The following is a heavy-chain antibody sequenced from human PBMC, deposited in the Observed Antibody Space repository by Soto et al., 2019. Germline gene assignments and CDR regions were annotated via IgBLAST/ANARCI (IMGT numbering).Heavy chain of an antibody. D-gene: IGHD4-17*01. Sequence: EVQLLESGGGLVQPGGSLRLSCEASGFSFSNYALSWVRQSPGKGLEWVSTFSAGGRAYYADSVKGRFTIAKDTSKNTLHLPASSLRAEDTAVYYCAKESMPEHYGDTLFDYWGQGTLVTVSS. V-gene: IGHV3-23*01. CDR2: FSAGGRA. J-gene: IGHJ4*02. CDR3: AKESMPEHYGDTLFDY. CDR1: GFSFSNYA.